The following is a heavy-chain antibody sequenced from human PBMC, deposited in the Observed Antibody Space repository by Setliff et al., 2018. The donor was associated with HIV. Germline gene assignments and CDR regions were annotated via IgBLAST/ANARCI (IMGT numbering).Heavy chain of an antibody. V-gene: IGHV1-2*06. CDR3: AREGPYYYDGNGYYSGSYFDL. D-gene: IGHD3-22*01. CDR1: GYTFTGHY. J-gene: IGHJ2*01. CDR2: ISPGSGGT. Sequence: ASVKVSCKASGYTFTGHYMHWVRQAPGQGLEWMGRISPGSGGTSYAQKFQGRVTMTRDMSITTVYMELSRLRSDDTATYYCAREGPYYYDGNGYYSGSYFDLWGRGTPVTVSS.